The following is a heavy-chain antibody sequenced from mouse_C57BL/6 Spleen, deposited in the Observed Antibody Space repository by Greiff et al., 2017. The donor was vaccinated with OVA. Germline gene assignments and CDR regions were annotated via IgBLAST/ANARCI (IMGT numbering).Heavy chain of an antibody. J-gene: IGHJ2*01. CDR3: ARWGGSSSDY. CDR1: GYTFTSYW. Sequence: QVQLQQSGAELVKPGASVKLSCKASGYTFTSYWMQWVKQRPGQGLEWIGEIDPSDSYTNYNQKFKGKATLTVDTSSSTAYMQLSSLTSEDSAVYYCARWGGSSSDYWGQGTTLTVSS. CDR2: IDPSDSYT. V-gene: IGHV1-50*01. D-gene: IGHD1-1*01.